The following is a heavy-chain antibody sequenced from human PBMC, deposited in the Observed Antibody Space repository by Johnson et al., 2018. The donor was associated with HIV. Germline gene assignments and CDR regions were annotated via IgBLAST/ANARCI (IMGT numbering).Heavy chain of an antibody. Sequence: EVQLMESGGGLVQPGGSLRLSCAVSGFTVSSNFMNWVRQAPGKGLEWVSVIYSGGTIYYGDSVKGRFTISRDSPKNTVYLQMSRLRVEDTAVYYCARGTGDQWGLDAVDIWGQGTMVTVSS. CDR3: ARGTGDQWGLDAVDI. V-gene: IGHV3-66*02. CDR2: IYSGGTI. D-gene: IGHD7-27*01. CDR1: GFTVSSNF. J-gene: IGHJ3*02.